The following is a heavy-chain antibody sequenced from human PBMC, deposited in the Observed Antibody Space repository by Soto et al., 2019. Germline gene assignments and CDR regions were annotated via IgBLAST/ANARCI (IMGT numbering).Heavy chain of an antibody. J-gene: IGHJ4*02. CDR1: GFSFSYYA. Sequence: QVQLVESGGGVVQPGRSLRLSCAASGFSFSYYAMHWVRQAPGKGLEWVALIWSDGSDKYYADFVKGRFTISRDNAKNTLYLQMHSLRAEDTAVYYCARARFCSGGRCYSIDYWGQGTLVTVSS. V-gene: IGHV3-33*01. CDR3: ARARFCSGGRCYSIDY. CDR2: IWSDGSDK. D-gene: IGHD2-15*01.